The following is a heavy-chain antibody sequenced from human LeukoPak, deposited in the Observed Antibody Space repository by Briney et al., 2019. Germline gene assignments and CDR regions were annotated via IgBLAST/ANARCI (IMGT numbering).Heavy chain of an antibody. CDR1: GFTVSSNY. CDR3: AREGYSGYFDY. V-gene: IGHV3-66*01. Sequence: GGSLRLSCAASGFTVSSNYMSWVRQAPGKGLEWVSVIYSGGSTYYADSVKGRFTISRDNSKNTLYLQMNSLRAEDTAVYYCAREGYSGYFDYWGQGTLITVSS. J-gene: IGHJ4*02. CDR2: IYSGGST. D-gene: IGHD3-10*01.